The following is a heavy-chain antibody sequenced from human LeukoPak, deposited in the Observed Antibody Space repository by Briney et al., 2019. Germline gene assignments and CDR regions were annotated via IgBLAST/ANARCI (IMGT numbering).Heavy chain of an antibody. CDR2: FSGSGGST. V-gene: IGHV3-23*01. J-gene: IGHJ4*02. CDR1: GFTFSSYA. D-gene: IGHD2-21*01. CDR3: AKAPVTTCRGAYCYPFDY. Sequence: GGSLRLSCAASGFTFSSYAMSWVRQAPGKGLEWVSAFSGSGGSTYYADSVKGRFTISRDNSKNTLYLQMNSLRAEDTAVYYCAKAPVTTCRGAYCYPFDYWGQGTLVTVSS.